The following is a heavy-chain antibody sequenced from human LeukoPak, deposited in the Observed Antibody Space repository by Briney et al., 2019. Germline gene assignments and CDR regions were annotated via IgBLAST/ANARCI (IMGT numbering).Heavy chain of an antibody. J-gene: IGHJ3*02. CDR2: ISGSGGST. CDR1: GFTFSSYA. D-gene: IGHD3-22*01. V-gene: IGHV3-23*01. CDR3: PKDGGHDSSGYHAFDI. Sequence: GGSLRLSCAASGFTFSSYAMSWVRQAPGKGLEWVSAISGSGGSTYYADSVKGRFTTSRDNSKNTLYLQMNSLRAEDTAVYYCPKDGGHDSSGYHAFDIWGQGTMVTVSS.